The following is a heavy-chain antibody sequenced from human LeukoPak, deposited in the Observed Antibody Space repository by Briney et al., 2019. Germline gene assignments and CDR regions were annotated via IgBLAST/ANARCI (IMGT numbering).Heavy chain of an antibody. CDR2: IYSSGST. CDR1: GGSISSYY. D-gene: IGHD3-10*01. Sequence: SSETLSLTCTVSGGSISSYYWSWIRQPPGKGLEWIGYIYSSGSTNYNPSLKSRLTISVDASKNQFSLKLTSVTAADTAVYYCARAYYYGSGSYGLDCWGQGTLVTVSS. CDR3: ARAYYYGSGSYGLDC. J-gene: IGHJ4*02. V-gene: IGHV4-59*01.